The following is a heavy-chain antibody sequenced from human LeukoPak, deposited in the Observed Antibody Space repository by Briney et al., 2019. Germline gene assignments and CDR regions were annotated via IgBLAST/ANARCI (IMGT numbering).Heavy chain of an antibody. Sequence: GESLKISCKGSGYRFASDWIGWVRQMPGKGLEWMGIIYPGDSDIRYSPSFQGQVTISADKSISTAYLQWSSLKASGTAMYYRARQFGGNSEFDYWGQGTLVTVSS. D-gene: IGHD4-23*01. V-gene: IGHV5-51*01. CDR3: ARQFGGNSEFDY. J-gene: IGHJ4*02. CDR1: GYRFASDW. CDR2: IYPGDSDI.